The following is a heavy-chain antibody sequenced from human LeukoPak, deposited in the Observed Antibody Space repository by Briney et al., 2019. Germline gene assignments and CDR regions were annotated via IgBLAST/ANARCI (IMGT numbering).Heavy chain of an antibody. Sequence: GGSLRLSCAASGFTFSTYWMSWVRQAPGKGLEWVANIKQDGSEKYYVDSVKGRFTISRDNAKNSLYLQMNSLRAEDTAVYYCARDEEVGATRGFDYWGQGTLVTVSS. D-gene: IGHD1-26*01. V-gene: IGHV3-7*01. CDR1: GFTFSTYW. J-gene: IGHJ4*02. CDR3: ARDEEVGATRGFDY. CDR2: IKQDGSEK.